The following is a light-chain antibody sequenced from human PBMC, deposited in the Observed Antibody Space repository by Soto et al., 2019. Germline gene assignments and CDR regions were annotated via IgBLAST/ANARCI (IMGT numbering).Light chain of an antibody. CDR1: QSVSSNF. CDR3: QQYGISPLT. Sequence: EIVLTQSPGTLSLSPGERATLSCRASQSVSSNFLAWYQQKPGQAPRLLIYGASNRATGIPDKFNGSGSGTDFTLTISRLEPEDFTMYYCQQYGISPLTFGHGTKVQIK. V-gene: IGKV3-20*01. J-gene: IGKJ1*01. CDR2: GAS.